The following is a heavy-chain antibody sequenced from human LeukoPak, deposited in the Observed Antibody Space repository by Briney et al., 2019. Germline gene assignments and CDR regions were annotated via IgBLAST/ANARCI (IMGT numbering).Heavy chain of an antibody. CDR3: TRGAGWLIDY. CDR1: GFTFTNYG. D-gene: IGHD3-16*01. Sequence: GGSLRLSCVASGFTFTNYGLHWVRQAPGKGLEWVSAISGSGGSTYYADSVKGRFTISRDNSKNTLYLQMNSLRAEDTAVYYCTRGAGWLIDYWGQGILVTVSS. V-gene: IGHV3-23*01. CDR2: ISGSGGST. J-gene: IGHJ4*02.